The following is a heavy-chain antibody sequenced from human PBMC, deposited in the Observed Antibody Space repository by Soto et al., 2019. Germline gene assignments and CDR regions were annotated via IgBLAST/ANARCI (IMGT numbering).Heavy chain of an antibody. CDR2: IIDSGGST. CDR3: AKGRSYYYYYGVDV. CDR1: GFTFSSWA. Sequence: EVQLLESGGGLVQPGGSLRLSCAASGFTFSSWAMAWVRQAPGKGLEWVSDIIDSGGSTYYADSVKGRFTISIDNSKSTLYLQMNSLRAEDTALYYCAKGRSYYYYYGVDVWGQGTTVTVSS. J-gene: IGHJ6*02. V-gene: IGHV3-23*01.